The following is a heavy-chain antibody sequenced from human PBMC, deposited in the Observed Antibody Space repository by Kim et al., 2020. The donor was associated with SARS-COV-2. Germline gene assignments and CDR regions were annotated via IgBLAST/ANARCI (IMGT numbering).Heavy chain of an antibody. V-gene: IGHV1-3*01. CDR2: INAGNGNT. J-gene: IGHJ5*02. D-gene: IGHD2-15*01. CDR3: ARDRAIVVVVAEGYRFDP. CDR1: GYTFTSYA. Sequence: ASVKVSCKASGYTFTSYAMHWVRQAPGQRLEWMGWINAGNGNTKYSQKFQGRVTITRDTSASTAYMELSSLRSEDTAVYYCARDRAIVVVVAEGYRFDPWGQGTLVTVSS.